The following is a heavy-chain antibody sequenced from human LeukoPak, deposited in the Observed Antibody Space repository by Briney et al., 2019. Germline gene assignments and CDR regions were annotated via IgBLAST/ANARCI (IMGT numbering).Heavy chain of an antibody. CDR3: ARGSGYNYGFPDY. Sequence: GGSLRLSCAASGFTFNSYAMSWVRRAPGKGLEWVSAIVGDTVTFYTDSVKGRFTISRDNSKNTLYLQMNSLRAEDTAVYYCARGSGYNYGFPDYWGQGTLVTVSS. J-gene: IGHJ4*02. CDR1: GFTFNSYA. CDR2: IVGDTVT. V-gene: IGHV3-23*01. D-gene: IGHD5-18*01.